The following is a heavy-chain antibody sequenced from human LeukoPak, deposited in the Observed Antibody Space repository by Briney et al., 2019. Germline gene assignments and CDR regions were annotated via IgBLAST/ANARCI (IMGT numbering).Heavy chain of an antibody. CDR2: ISGSGGST. D-gene: IGHD3-10*01. CDR1: GFTFSSYA. J-gene: IGHJ4*02. V-gene: IGHV3-23*01. CDR3: ATLITMVRGAVFDY. Sequence: GGSLRLSCAASGFTFSSYAMSWVRQAPGKGLEWVSAISGSGGSTYYADSVKGRFIISRDNSKNTVHLQMKSLRAEDTAVYYCATLITMVRGAVFDYWGQGTLVTVSS.